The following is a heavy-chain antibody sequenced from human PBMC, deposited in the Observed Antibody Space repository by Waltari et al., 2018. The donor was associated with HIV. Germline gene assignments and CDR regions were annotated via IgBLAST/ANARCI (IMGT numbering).Heavy chain of an antibody. Sequence: QLQLQESGSGLVKPSQTLSLTCAVSGGSISSGGYSWTWIRQPPGKGLEWIGYISQSGTPNDNPALQSRVTISRDRSKNQFAPNLRSVTAADTAVYYCARDRLSVTTRGGYYYGLDVWGQGTTVTISS. D-gene: IGHD4-17*01. CDR1: GGSISSGGYS. J-gene: IGHJ6*02. CDR3: ARDRLSVTTRGGYYYGLDV. CDR2: ISQSGTP. V-gene: IGHV4-30-2*01.